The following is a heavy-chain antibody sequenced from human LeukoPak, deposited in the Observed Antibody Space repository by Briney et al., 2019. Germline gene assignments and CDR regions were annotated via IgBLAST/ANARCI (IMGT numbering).Heavy chain of an antibody. CDR1: GFTFSSYS. CDR3: ASDGITMVRTDY. J-gene: IGHJ4*02. D-gene: IGHD3-10*01. CDR2: ISSSSSYI. Sequence: KTGGSLRLSCAASGFTFSSYSMNWVRQAPGKGLEWVSSISSSSSYIYYADSVKGRFTISRDNAKNSLYLQMNSLRAEDTAVYYCASDGITMVRTDYWGQGTLVTVSS. V-gene: IGHV3-21*01.